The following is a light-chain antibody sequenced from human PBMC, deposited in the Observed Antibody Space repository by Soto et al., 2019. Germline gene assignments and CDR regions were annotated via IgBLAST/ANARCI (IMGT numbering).Light chain of an antibody. J-gene: IGKJ1*01. CDR2: DAS. CDR3: QQYNEYSWT. V-gene: IGKV1-33*01. CDR1: QDISNY. Sequence: DIQMTQSPSSLSASVGDRVTITCQASQDISNYLNWYQHIPGRAPKLLIFDASNLETGVPSRFSGSGSGTEFTLTISSLQPDDVATYYCQQYNEYSWTFGQGTKVDIK.